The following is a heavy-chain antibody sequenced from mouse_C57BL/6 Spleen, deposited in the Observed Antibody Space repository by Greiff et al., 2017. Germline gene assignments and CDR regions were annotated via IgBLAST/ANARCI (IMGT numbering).Heavy chain of an antibody. CDR3: AKTYGMAMDY. J-gene: IGHJ4*01. CDR2: ISSGSSTI. CDR1: GFTFSNYG. Sequence: EVKLMESGGGLVKPGGSLKLSCAASGFTFSNYGMHWVRQAPEKGLEWVAYISSGSSTIYYADTVKGRFTISRDNAKNTLFLQTTSLRSEDTAMYYCAKTYGMAMDYWGQGTSVTVSS. V-gene: IGHV5-17*01. D-gene: IGHD1-1*01.